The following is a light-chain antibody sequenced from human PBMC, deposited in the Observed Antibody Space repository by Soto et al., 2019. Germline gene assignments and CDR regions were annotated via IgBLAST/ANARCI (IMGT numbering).Light chain of an antibody. CDR2: DTS. V-gene: IGKV3-15*01. CDR3: QQRSTWPRT. CDR1: HSVGST. J-gene: IGKJ1*01. Sequence: EILVTTSPPTLSVGPGYSSTLSCMSSHSVGSTLAWYQQKPGQAPRLLMYDTSTRATGTPARFSGSGSGTEFTLTISSLQSEDFAFYYCQQRSTWPRTFGQGTKVDIK.